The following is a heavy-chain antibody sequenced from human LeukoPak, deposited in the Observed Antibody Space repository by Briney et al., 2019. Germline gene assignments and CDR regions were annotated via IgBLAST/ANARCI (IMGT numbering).Heavy chain of an antibody. D-gene: IGHD5-18*01. J-gene: IGHJ6*02. Sequence: SQTLSLTCAISGDSVSSNSAAWNWIRQSPSRGLEWLGRTYYRSKWYNDYAVSVKSRITINPDTSKNQFSLQLNSVTPEDTAVYYCARGLDTAMVDYYYYGVDVWGQGTTVTVSS. CDR3: ARGLDTAMVDYYYYGVDV. CDR1: GDSVSSNSAA. CDR2: TYYRSKWYN. V-gene: IGHV6-1*01.